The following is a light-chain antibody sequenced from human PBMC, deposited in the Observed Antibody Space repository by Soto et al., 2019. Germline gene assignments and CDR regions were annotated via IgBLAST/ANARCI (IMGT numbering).Light chain of an antibody. J-gene: IGKJ4*01. CDR1: QSVSSSY. V-gene: IGKV3-20*01. CDR2: GAS. Sequence: EIVLTQSPGTLSLSPGERATLSCRASQSVSSSYLAWYQQKPGQAPRLLIYGASSRATGIPDRFSGSGSGTDFTLTIGSLQPEDVAAYYCQKYNSAPLTFGGGTKVDIK. CDR3: QKYNSAPLT.